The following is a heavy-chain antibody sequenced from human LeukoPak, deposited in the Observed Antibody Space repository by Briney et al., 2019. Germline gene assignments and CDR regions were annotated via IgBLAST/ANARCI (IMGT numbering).Heavy chain of an antibody. CDR3: ARGLNLYSSSSHFDY. CDR2: INPNSGGT. Sequence: ASVKVSCKASGYTFTGYYMHWVRQAPRQGLEWMGWINPNSGGTNYAQKFQGRVTMTRDTSISTAYMELSRLRSDDTAVYYCARGLNLYSSSSHFDYWGQGTLVTVSS. J-gene: IGHJ4*02. D-gene: IGHD6-6*01. CDR1: GYTFTGYY. V-gene: IGHV1-2*02.